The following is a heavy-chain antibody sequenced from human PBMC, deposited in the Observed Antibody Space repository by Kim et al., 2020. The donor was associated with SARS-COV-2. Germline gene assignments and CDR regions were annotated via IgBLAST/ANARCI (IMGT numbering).Heavy chain of an antibody. CDR2: T. CDR3: TTGSEQWPALY. Sequence: TDYAAPVKGRFTISRDDSKTSLYLQMNSLKTEDTAVYYCTTGSEQWPALYWGQGTLVTVSS. D-gene: IGHD6-19*01. V-gene: IGHV3-15*01. J-gene: IGHJ4*02.